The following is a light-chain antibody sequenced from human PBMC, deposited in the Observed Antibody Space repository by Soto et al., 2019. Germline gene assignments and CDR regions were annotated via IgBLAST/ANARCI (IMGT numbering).Light chain of an antibody. Sequence: EILMTQSPGTLSLSPGERATLSCRASQTVSSNYLAWCQQRPGQAPRLLIYGASTRAAGIPDRFSGSGSGTDFTLTITRLEPEDSAVYFCQQYTGPPTTFGQGTRLEI. CDR3: QQYTGPPTT. J-gene: IGKJ5*01. CDR1: QTVSSNY. CDR2: GAS. V-gene: IGKV3-20*01.